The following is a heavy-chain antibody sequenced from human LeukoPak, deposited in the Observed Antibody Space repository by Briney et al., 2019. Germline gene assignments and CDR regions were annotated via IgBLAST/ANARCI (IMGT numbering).Heavy chain of an antibody. CDR2: IIPIFSIA. V-gene: IGHV1-69*04. J-gene: IGHJ4*02. CDR1: GGTFSSYA. CDR3: ARDQVAGTGWFDY. D-gene: IGHD6-19*01. Sequence: SVKVSCKASGGTFSSYAISWVRQAPGQGLEWMGRIIPIFSIANYAQKFQGRVTITADKSTSTAYMELSSLRSEDTAVYYCARDQVAGTGWFDYWGQGTLVTVSS.